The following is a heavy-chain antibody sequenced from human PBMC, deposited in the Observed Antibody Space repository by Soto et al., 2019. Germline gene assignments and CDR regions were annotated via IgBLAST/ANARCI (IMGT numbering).Heavy chain of an antibody. CDR2: ISYDGSNK. D-gene: IGHD3-3*01. CDR3: ARDPDYDVWGHFDY. J-gene: IGHJ4*02. CDR1: GFTFSSYA. Sequence: QVQLVESGGGVVQPGRSLRLSCAASGFTFSSYAMHWVRQAPGKGLEWVAVISYDGSNKYYADSVKGRFTISRDNSKNTLYLQMNSRRAEDTGVYYCARDPDYDVWGHFDYWGQGTLVTVSS. V-gene: IGHV3-30-3*01.